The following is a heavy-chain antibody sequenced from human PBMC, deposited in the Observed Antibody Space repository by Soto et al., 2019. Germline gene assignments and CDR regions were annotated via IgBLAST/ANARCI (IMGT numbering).Heavy chain of an antibody. D-gene: IGHD2-2*01. J-gene: IGHJ5*02. CDR2: IYHSGGT. Sequence: QLQLQESGSGLVKPSQTLSLTCAVSGGSISSGGYSWSWIRQPPGKGLEWIGYIYHSGGTHYSPALQSRVTISADRSKNQFSLTLSSVTAADTAVYYWSRVPDRWGQGALVTVSS. CDR3: SRVPDR. CDR1: GGSISSGGYS. V-gene: IGHV4-30-2*01.